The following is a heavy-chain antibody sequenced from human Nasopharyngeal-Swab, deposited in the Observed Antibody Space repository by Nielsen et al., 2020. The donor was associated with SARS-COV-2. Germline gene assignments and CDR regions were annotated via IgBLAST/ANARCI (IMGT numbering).Heavy chain of an antibody. CDR1: GYTFIGYY. CDR2: INPNSGGT. J-gene: IGHJ6*02. D-gene: IGHD2-15*01. Sequence: ASVKVSCKASGYTFIGYYMHWVRQAPGQGLEWMGWINPNSGGTNYAQKFQGWVTMTRDTSISTAYMELSRLRSDDTAVYYCARDLVYSYYYYGMDVWGQGTTVTVSS. V-gene: IGHV1-2*04. CDR3: ARDLVYSYYYYGMDV.